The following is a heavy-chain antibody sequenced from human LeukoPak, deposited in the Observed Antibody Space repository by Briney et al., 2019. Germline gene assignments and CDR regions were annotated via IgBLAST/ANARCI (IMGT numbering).Heavy chain of an antibody. Sequence: SETLSLTCTVSGGSISSYYWSWIRQPPGKGLEWIGYIYYSGSTNYNPSLKSRVTISVDTSKNQFSLKLSSVTAADTAVYYCARVVVAATDDAFDIWGQGTMVTVPS. D-gene: IGHD2-15*01. J-gene: IGHJ3*02. CDR1: GGSISSYY. V-gene: IGHV4-59*08. CDR3: ARVVVAATDDAFDI. CDR2: IYYSGST.